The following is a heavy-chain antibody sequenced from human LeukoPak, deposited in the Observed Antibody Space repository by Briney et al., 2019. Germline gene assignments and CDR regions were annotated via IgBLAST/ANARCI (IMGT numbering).Heavy chain of an antibody. CDR1: GFTFSNFG. CDR3: AKGDYYDFDY. V-gene: IGHV3-23*01. D-gene: IGHD3-10*01. Sequence: PGGSLRLSCAASGFTFSNFGMNWVRQAPGKGLEWVSIITSGVGITYYADSVKGWFTVSRDNSKSTLYLQMNSLRAEDTAVYYCAKGDYYDFDYWGQGTLVTVSS. J-gene: IGHJ4*02. CDR2: ITSGVGIT.